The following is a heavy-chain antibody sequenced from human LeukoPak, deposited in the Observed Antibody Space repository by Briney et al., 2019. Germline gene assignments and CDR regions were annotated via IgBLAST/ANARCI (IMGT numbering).Heavy chain of an antibody. CDR1: GGSFSGYY. D-gene: IGHD6-6*01. V-gene: IGHV4-34*01. Sequence: SETLSLTCALYGGSFSGYYWSWIRQPPGKGLEWIGEINHSGSTNYNPSLKSRVTISVDTSKNQFSLKLSSVTAADTAVYYCARGYSSSPYYYYYYMDVWGKGTTVTVSS. CDR2: INHSGST. CDR3: ARGYSSSPYYYYYYMDV. J-gene: IGHJ6*03.